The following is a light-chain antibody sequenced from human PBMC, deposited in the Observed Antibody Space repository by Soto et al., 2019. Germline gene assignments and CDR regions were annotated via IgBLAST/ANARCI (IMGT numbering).Light chain of an antibody. CDR1: HNIGNY. J-gene: IGKJ5*01. Sequence: DIQMPQYPSSLSASVSDRVIMIYRASHNIGNYLNWYQKKIGEAPKLLVFGASNLQSGVPTRFSGGGSGTEFTLTISSLQPDDFATYYCQQYNSNPVTFGQGHDWRI. V-gene: IGKV1-39*01. CDR2: GAS. CDR3: QQYNSNPVT.